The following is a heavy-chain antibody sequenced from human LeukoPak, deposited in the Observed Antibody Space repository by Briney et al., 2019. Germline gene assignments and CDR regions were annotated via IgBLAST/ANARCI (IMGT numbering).Heavy chain of an antibody. J-gene: IGHJ4*02. Sequence: PGGSLRLSCAASGFTFSSYAMSWVRQAPGKGLEWVSAISGSGGSAYYADSVKGRFTISRDNSKNTLYLQMNSLRAEDTAVYYCAKIVVVSSSPFDYWGQGTLVTVSS. CDR1: GFTFSSYA. D-gene: IGHD6-13*01. CDR3: AKIVVVSSSPFDY. V-gene: IGHV3-23*01. CDR2: ISGSGGSA.